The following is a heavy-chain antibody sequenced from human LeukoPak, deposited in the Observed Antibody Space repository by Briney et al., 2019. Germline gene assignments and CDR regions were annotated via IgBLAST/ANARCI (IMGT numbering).Heavy chain of an antibody. CDR1: GGSFSGYY. J-gene: IGHJ5*02. D-gene: IGHD6-6*01. V-gene: IGHV4-34*01. CDR3: ARVAGPYSTSYHWFDP. CDR2: INHSGST. Sequence: SETLSLTCAVYGGSFSGYYWSWIRQPPGKGLEWIGEINHSGSTNYNPSLKSRVTISVDTSKNQFSLKLSSVTAADTAVYYCARVAGPYSTSYHWFDPWGQGTLVTVSS.